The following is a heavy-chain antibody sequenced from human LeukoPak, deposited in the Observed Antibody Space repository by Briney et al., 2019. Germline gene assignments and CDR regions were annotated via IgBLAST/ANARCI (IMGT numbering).Heavy chain of an antibody. CDR2: INWSGGST. CDR1: GFAFDEHG. CDR3: ARAPITSPFYFDY. D-gene: IGHD2-2*01. V-gene: IGHV3-20*04. J-gene: IGHJ4*02. Sequence: SGGSLRLSCTASGFAFDEHGMSWVRQVPGMGLEWVSGINWSGGSTGYADPLRGRFTISRDNAKNSLYLQMDSLRAEDTALYYCARAPITSPFYFDYWGQGTLVTVSS.